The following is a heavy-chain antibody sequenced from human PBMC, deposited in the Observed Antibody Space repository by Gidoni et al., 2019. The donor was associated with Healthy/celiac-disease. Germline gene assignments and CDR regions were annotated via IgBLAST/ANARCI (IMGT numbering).Heavy chain of an antibody. CDR1: GFTFSSYA. D-gene: IGHD3-3*01. V-gene: IGHV3-30-3*01. CDR3: ARDRARTIFGAEPYNWFDP. J-gene: IGHJ5*02. CDR2: ISYDGSNK. Sequence: QVQLVESGGGVVQPGRSLRLSCAASGFTFSSYAMHWVRQAPGKGLEWVAVISYDGSNKYYADSVQGRFTISRDNSKNTLYLQMNSLRAEDTAVYYCARDRARTIFGAEPYNWFDPWGQGTLVTVSS.